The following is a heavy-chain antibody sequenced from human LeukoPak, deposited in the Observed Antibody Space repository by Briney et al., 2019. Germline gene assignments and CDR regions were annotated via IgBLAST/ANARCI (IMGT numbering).Heavy chain of an antibody. Sequence: GGSLRLSCAASGFTFSSYAMSWVRQAPGKGLEWVSAISGSGGSTYYADSVKGRFTISRDNSKNTLYLQMNSLRAEDTAVYYCAKRDYYDSSGYSLHGFGMDVWGQGTTVTASS. V-gene: IGHV3-23*01. J-gene: IGHJ6*02. D-gene: IGHD3-22*01. CDR1: GFTFSSYA. CDR2: ISGSGGST. CDR3: AKRDYYDSSGYSLHGFGMDV.